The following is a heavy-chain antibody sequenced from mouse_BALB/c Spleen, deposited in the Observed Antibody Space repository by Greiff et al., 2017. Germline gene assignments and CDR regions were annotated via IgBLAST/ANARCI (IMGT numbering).Heavy chain of an antibody. J-gene: IGHJ1*01. D-gene: IGHD2-2*01. CDR1: GFTFSSYT. CDR3: ARHPYGYDSYWYFDV. CDR2: ISNGGGST. V-gene: IGHV5-12-2*01. Sequence: DVKLVESGGGLVQPGGSLKLSCAASGFTFSSYTMSWVRQTPEKRLEWVAYISNGGGSTYYPDTVKGRFTISRDNAKNTLYLQMSSLKSEDTAMYYCARHPYGYDSYWYFDVWGAGTTVTVSS.